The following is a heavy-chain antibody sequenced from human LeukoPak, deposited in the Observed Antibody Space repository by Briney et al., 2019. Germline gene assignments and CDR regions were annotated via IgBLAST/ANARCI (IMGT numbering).Heavy chain of an antibody. Sequence: GGSLRLSCTASGFTFGDYAMSWVRQAPGKGLEWVGFIRSKAYGGTTEYAASGKGRFTISRDDSKSIAYLQMNSLKTENTAVYYCTRVSRYYYDSSGYLASWGQGTLVTVSS. J-gene: IGHJ4*02. D-gene: IGHD3-22*01. CDR1: GFTFGDYA. CDR2: IRSKAYGGTT. V-gene: IGHV3-49*04. CDR3: TRVSRYYYDSSGYLAS.